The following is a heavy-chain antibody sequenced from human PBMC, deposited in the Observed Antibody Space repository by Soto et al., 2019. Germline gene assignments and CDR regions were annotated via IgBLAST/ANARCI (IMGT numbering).Heavy chain of an antibody. Sequence: PGGSLRLSCAASGFTFSSYWMSWVRQAPGKGLEWVANIKQDGSEKYYVDSVKGRFTISRDNAKNSLYLQMNSLRAEDTAVYYCARVEGRGYSYGYYYYYGMDVWGQGTTVTVSS. J-gene: IGHJ6*02. V-gene: IGHV3-7*01. CDR3: ARVEGRGYSYGYYYYYGMDV. CDR1: GFTFSSYW. CDR2: IKQDGSEK. D-gene: IGHD5-18*01.